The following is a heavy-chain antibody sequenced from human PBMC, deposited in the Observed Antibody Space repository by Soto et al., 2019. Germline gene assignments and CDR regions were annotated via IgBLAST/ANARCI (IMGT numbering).Heavy chain of an antibody. CDR2: IIPILGIA. Sequence: SVKVSCKDSGGTFSSYTSSWVRQAPGQGLEWMGRIIPILGIANYAQKFQGRVTITADKSTSTAYMELSSLRSEDTAVYYCTNSAGMVRGHYFDYWGQGTLVTVSS. CDR1: GGTFSSYT. V-gene: IGHV1-69*02. J-gene: IGHJ4*02. CDR3: TNSAGMVRGHYFDY. D-gene: IGHD3-10*01.